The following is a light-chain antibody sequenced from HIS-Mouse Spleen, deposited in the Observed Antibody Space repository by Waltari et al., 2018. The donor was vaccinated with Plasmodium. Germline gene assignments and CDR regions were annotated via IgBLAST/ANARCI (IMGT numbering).Light chain of an antibody. Sequence: QSALTQPASVSGSPGQSITISCTGTSSDVGSYNLVSWYQQHPGKAPKLMMYEGCKRPSGGSKRFSGSKSGNTASLTISGLQAEDEADYYCCSYAGSSTFVVFGGGTKLTVL. CDR3: CSYAGSSTFVV. V-gene: IGLV2-23*03. CDR2: EGC. J-gene: IGLJ2*01. CDR1: SSDVGSYNL.